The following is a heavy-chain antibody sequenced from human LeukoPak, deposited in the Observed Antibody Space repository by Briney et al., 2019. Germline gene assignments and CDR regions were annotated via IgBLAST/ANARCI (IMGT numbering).Heavy chain of an antibody. CDR2: ISYDGSNK. V-gene: IGHV3-30*18. J-gene: IGHJ3*02. CDR1: GFTFSSYG. CDR3: AKALNPLTFTYDSSGYYYEGGAFDI. D-gene: IGHD3-22*01. Sequence: PGRSLRPSCAASGFTFSSYGMHWVRQAPGKGLEWVAVISYDGSNKYYADSVKGRFTISRDNSKNTLYLQMNSLRAEDTAVYYCAKALNPLTFTYDSSGYYYEGGAFDIWGQGTMVTVSS.